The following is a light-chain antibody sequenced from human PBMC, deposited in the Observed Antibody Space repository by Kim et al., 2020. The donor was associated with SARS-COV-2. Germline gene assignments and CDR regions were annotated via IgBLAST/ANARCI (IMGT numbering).Light chain of an antibody. CDR3: ATWDDSLSGWV. V-gene: IGLV1-47*01. CDR1: NSNIRSDY. Sequence: QSVLTQPPSASGTPGQRVTISCSRSNSNIRSDYVFWYQQLPGTAPKLLIYRNNQRPSGVPDRFSGSHSGTSASLAISGLRSEDEADYYCATWDDSLSGWVFGGGTQLTVL. CDR2: RNN. J-gene: IGLJ3*02.